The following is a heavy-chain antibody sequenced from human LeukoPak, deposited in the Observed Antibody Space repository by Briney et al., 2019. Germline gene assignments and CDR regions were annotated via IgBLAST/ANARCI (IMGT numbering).Heavy chain of an antibody. V-gene: IGHV1-69*05. CDR2: IIPIFGTA. Sequence: SVKVSCKASGGTFSSYAISWVRQATGQGLEWMGGIIPIFGTANYAQKFQGRVTMTRDTSTSTVYMELSSLRSEDTAVYYCARRAYCGGDCRFSLGYNWFDPWGQGTLVTVSS. D-gene: IGHD2-21*02. CDR3: ARRAYCGGDCRFSLGYNWFDP. CDR1: GGTFSSYA. J-gene: IGHJ5*02.